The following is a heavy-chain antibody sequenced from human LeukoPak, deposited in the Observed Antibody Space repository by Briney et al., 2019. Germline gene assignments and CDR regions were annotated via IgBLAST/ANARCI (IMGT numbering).Heavy chain of an antibody. Sequence: SVKVSCKASGGTFSSYAISWVRQAPGQGLEWMGRIIPILGIANYAQKFQGRVTITADKSTSTAYMELSSLRSEDTAVYYCARESGYSSGWYAGGFDYWGQGTLVTVSS. CDR1: GGTFSSYA. D-gene: IGHD6-19*01. CDR3: ARESGYSSGWYAGGFDY. CDR2: IIPILGIA. V-gene: IGHV1-69*04. J-gene: IGHJ4*02.